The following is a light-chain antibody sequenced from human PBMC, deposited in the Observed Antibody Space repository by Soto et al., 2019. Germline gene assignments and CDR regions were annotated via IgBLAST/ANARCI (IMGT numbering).Light chain of an antibody. V-gene: IGKV3-15*01. Sequence: EIVLTQSPATLSVSPGERATLSCRASQSVGSNLAWYRQKPGQAPRLLIYGASTRVTGIPARFSGSGSGTEFTLTISSLQSEDFAVYHCQQYYNWWTFAQGTKVDIK. J-gene: IGKJ1*01. CDR1: QSVGSN. CDR3: QQYYNWWT. CDR2: GAS.